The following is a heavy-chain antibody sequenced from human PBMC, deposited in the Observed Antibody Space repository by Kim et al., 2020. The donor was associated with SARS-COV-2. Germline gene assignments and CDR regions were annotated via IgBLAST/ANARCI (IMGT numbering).Heavy chain of an antibody. CDR2: T. CDR3: ARGRWSDGLDV. D-gene: IGHD2-15*01. V-gene: IGHV4-59*09. Sequence: TNYTPTRNSRVSMSVDTSNNQFSLRLSSVTTADTAIYYCARGRWSDGLDVWGQGTTVTVSS. J-gene: IGHJ6*02.